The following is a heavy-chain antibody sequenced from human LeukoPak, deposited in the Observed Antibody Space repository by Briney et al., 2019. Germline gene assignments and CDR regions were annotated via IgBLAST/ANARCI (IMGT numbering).Heavy chain of an antibody. CDR2: INSRSSTI. CDR3: AREPPRDDDAFDI. V-gene: IGHV3-48*02. CDR1: GFTFSSYS. J-gene: IGHJ3*02. Sequence: GGSLRLSCAASGFTFSSYSMDWVRQAPGKGPEWVSYINSRSSTIYYADSVKGRFTVSRDNAKNSLYLQMNSLRDEDTAVYYCAREPPRDDDAFDIWGQGTMVTVSS. D-gene: IGHD2-21*01.